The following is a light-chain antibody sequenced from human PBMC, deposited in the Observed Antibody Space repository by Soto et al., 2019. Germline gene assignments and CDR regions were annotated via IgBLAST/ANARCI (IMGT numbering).Light chain of an antibody. Sequence: EIVMTQSPATLSVSPGERATLSCRASQSVSSNLAWYQQKPGQAPRLLIFGVSTRATGIPARFSGSGSGTEFTLTISSLQSEDFAVYYCQQYNNWPPILTFGPGTKVDIK. J-gene: IGKJ3*01. V-gene: IGKV3-15*01. CDR1: QSVSSN. CDR2: GVS. CDR3: QQYNNWPPILT.